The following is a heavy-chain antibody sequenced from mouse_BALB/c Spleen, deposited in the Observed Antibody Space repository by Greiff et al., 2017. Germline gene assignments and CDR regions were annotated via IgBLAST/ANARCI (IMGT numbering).Heavy chain of an antibody. D-gene: IGHD2-1*01. CDR1: GFNIKDYY. J-gene: IGHJ3*01. V-gene: IGHV14-1*02. CDR3: ARCEGYGNFWFAY. CDR2: IDPENGNT. Sequence: EVQLQESGAELVRPGALVKLSCKASGFNIKDYYMHWVKQRPEQGLEWIGWIDPENGNTIYDPKFQGKASITADTSSNTAYLQLSSLTSEDTAVYYCARCEGYGNFWFAYWGQGTLVTVSA.